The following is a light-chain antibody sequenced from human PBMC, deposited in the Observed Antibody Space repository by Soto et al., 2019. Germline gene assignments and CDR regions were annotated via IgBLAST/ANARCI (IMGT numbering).Light chain of an antibody. CDR3: QQLHGYPIT. J-gene: IGKJ5*01. Sequence: ITITQSPSTLSGSVGDRVTITCRASQTISSWLAWYQQKPGKAPKLLIYAASNFQSGVPSRFSGSGSGTHFTLTISSLQPEDFATYYCQQLHGYPITFGQGTRLEIK. CDR2: AAS. V-gene: IGKV1-5*01. CDR1: QTISSW.